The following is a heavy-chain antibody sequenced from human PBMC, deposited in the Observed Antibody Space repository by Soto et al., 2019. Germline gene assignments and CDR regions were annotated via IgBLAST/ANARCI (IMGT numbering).Heavy chain of an antibody. Sequence: PGGSLRLSCAASGFTFSSYAMHWVRQAPGKGLEWVAVISYDGSNKYYADSVKGRFTISRDNSKNTLYLQMNSLISADTAVYYCAREYSSSSWGYWGQGSLVTVSS. CDR3: AREYSSSSWGY. D-gene: IGHD6-6*01. CDR2: ISYDGSNK. CDR1: GFTFSSYA. V-gene: IGHV3-30-3*01. J-gene: IGHJ4*02.